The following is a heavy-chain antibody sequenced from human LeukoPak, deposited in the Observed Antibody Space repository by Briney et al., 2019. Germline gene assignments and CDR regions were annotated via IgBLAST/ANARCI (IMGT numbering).Heavy chain of an antibody. CDR2: IYTSGST. Sequence: SETLSLTCTVSGGSISSYYWSWIRQPAGKGLEWIGRIYTSGSTNYNPSLKSRVTMSVDTSKNQFSLKLSSATAADTAVYYCAREFAPYYYDSSGYWAHAFDIWGQGTMVTVSS. J-gene: IGHJ3*02. CDR3: AREFAPYYYDSSGYWAHAFDI. V-gene: IGHV4-4*07. D-gene: IGHD3-22*01. CDR1: GGSISSYY.